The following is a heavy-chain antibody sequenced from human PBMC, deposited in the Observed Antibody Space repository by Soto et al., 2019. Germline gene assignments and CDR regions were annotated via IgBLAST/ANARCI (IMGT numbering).Heavy chain of an antibody. Sequence: LSLTCTVSGGSISSYYWSWIRQPAGKGLEWIGRIYTSGSTNYNPSLKSRVTMSVDTSKNQFSLKLSSVTAADTAVYYCARVQKGYYYGSVTYYYGMDVWGQGTTVTVSS. CDR3: ARVQKGYYYGSVTYYYGMDV. J-gene: IGHJ6*02. CDR2: IYTSGST. D-gene: IGHD3-10*01. V-gene: IGHV4-4*07. CDR1: GGSISSYY.